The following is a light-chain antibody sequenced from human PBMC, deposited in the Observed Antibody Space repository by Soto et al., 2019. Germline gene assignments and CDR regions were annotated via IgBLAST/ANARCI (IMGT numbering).Light chain of an antibody. J-gene: IGLJ7*01. Sequence: QSVLTQSPSASASLGASVKLTCTLSSGHSSYVIAWHQQQPEKGPRYLMNLNSDGSHNRGDGIPDRFSGSSSGAERYLTISSLQSEDEADYYCQTWGTGIQVFGGGTQLTVL. CDR1: SGHSSYV. CDR2: LNSDGSH. V-gene: IGLV4-69*01. CDR3: QTWGTGIQV.